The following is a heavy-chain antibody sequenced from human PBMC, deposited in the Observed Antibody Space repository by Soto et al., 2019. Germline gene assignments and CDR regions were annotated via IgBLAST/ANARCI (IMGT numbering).Heavy chain of an antibody. V-gene: IGHV1-69*12. CDR2: IIPIFGTA. CDR3: VRPRGGRGYFYGMDV. Sequence: QVQLVQSGAEVKKPGSSVKVSCKASGGTFSSYAISWVRQAPGQGLEWMGGIIPIFGTANYAQKLQGRVTITADESTATAYMELSSLRSEDTAVYYCVRPRGGRGYFYGMDVWGQGTTGTDAS. D-gene: IGHD2-15*01. CDR1: GGTFSSYA. J-gene: IGHJ6*02.